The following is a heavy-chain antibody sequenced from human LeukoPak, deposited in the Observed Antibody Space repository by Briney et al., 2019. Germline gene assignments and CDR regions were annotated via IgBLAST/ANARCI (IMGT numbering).Heavy chain of an antibody. V-gene: IGHV3-23*01. CDR3: AKDAGIAVAGRSNWFDP. CDR1: GFTFSSYA. D-gene: IGHD6-19*01. J-gene: IGHJ5*02. CDR2: ISGSGGRT. Sequence: GGSLRLSCAASGFTFSSYAMSWVRQAPGKGLEWVSAISGSGGRTYYADSVNARFTISRHNSKNTLYLQMNSLRAEGTAVYYCAKDAGIAVAGRSNWFDPWGQGTLVTVSS.